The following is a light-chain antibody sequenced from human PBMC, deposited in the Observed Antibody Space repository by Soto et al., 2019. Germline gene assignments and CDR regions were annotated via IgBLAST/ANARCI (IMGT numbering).Light chain of an antibody. CDR3: QQTYRTPLT. Sequence: DIQMTQSPSSLSASVGDRVTITCRAGQYIGRYLNWYQQKPGKAPKLLIYAASSLHSGVPSRFSGSGSGTDFTPTISSLQPEDFATYSCQQTYRTPLTFGGGTKVDIK. J-gene: IGKJ4*01. CDR1: QYIGRY. CDR2: AAS. V-gene: IGKV1-39*01.